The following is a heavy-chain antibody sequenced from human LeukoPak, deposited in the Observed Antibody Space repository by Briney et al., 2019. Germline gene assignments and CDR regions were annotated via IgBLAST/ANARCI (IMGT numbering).Heavy chain of an antibody. CDR1: GCSISSYY. D-gene: IGHD5-18*01. CDR3: ARGSQLWLPFDY. CDR2: IYYSGST. J-gene: IGHJ4*02. Sequence: SETLSLTCTVSGCSISSYYWSWVRQPPGKGLEWIGYIYYSGSTNYNPSLKSRLTISVDTSKNQFSLKLSSVTAADTAVYYCARGSQLWLPFDYWGQGTLVTVSS. V-gene: IGHV4-59*01.